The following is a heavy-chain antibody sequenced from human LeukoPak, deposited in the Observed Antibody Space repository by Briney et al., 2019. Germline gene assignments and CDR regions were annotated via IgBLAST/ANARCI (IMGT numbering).Heavy chain of an antibody. J-gene: IGHJ4*02. CDR3: ARGLVLRYFDWLLPTGFDY. CDR2: INHSGST. CDR1: GGSFSGYY. Sequence: SETLSLTCAVYGGSFSGYYWSWIRQPPGKGLEWIGEINHSGSTNYNPSLKSRVTISVDTSKNQFSLKLSSVTAADTAVYYCARGLVLRYFDWLLPTGFDYWGQGTLVTVSS. V-gene: IGHV4-34*01. D-gene: IGHD3-9*01.